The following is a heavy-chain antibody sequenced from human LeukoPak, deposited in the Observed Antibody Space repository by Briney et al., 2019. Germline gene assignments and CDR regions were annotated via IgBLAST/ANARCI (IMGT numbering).Heavy chain of an antibody. V-gene: IGHV4-61*02. Sequence: SQTLSLTCTVSSGSISSSNYYWSWIRQPAGKGLEWIGRISTIGSTNYNPSLNSRVTISIDTSKNQFSLKLSSVTAADTAVYYCARGGYYYYYMDVWGKGTTVTISS. D-gene: IGHD3-16*01. CDR1: SGSISSSNYY. J-gene: IGHJ6*03. CDR3: ARGGYYYYYMDV. CDR2: ISTIGST.